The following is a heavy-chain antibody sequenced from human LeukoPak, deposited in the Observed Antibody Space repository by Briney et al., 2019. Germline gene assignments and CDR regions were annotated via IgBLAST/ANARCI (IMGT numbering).Heavy chain of an antibody. J-gene: IGHJ6*03. CDR2: MNPNSGNT. CDR1: GYTFTSYD. Sequence: ASVKVSCTASGYTFTSYDINWVRQATGQGLEGMGWMNPNSGNTGYAQKFQGRVTMTRNTSISTAYMELSSLRSEDTAVYYCARGSRRAIAAAGYYYYYMDVWGKGTTVTVSS. V-gene: IGHV1-8*01. CDR3: ARGSRRAIAAAGYYYYYMDV. D-gene: IGHD6-13*01.